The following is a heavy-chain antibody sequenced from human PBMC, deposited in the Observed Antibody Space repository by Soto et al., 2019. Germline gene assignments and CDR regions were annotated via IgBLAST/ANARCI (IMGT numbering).Heavy chain of an antibody. V-gene: IGHV4-59*01. J-gene: IGHJ4*02. Sequence: QVQLQESGPGLVKPSETLSLTCTVSGGSISSYYWSWIRQPPGKGLEWIGYIYYSGSTNYNPSLKSRVTISVDTSKNQFSLKLSSVTAADTAVYYCARFHIGARHYFDYWGQGTLVTVSS. CDR2: IYYSGST. D-gene: IGHD6-6*01. CDR3: ARFHIGARHYFDY. CDR1: GGSISSYY.